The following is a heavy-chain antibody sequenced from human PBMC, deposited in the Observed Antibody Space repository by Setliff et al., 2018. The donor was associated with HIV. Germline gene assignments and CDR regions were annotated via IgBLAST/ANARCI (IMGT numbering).Heavy chain of an antibody. D-gene: IGHD5-12*01. V-gene: IGHV4-34*01. CDR3: ARVNEVATIIYYYYSMDV. Sequence: PSETLSLTCAVYGGPFSGYYWSWIRQPPGKGLEWIGEINHSGSTNYNPSLKSRVTISVDTSKNQFSLKLSSVTAADTAVYYCARVNEVATIIYYYYSMDVWGKGTTVTVSS. CDR1: GGPFSGYY. J-gene: IGHJ6*03. CDR2: INHSGST.